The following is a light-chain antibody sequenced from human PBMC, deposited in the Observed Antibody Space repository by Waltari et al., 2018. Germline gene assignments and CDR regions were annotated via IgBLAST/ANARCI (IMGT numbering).Light chain of an antibody. V-gene: IGLV1-51*02. CDR3: GTWDSSLSGAV. CDR1: SSNIGNNS. CDR2: ENR. J-gene: IGLJ7*01. Sequence: QSVLTQPPSVSAAPGPSVTISWSGGSSNIGNNSESWYRQLPGTAPKLLIYENRERPSGIPGRFSGSKSGTSATLDITGLQAGDEADYYCGTWDSSLSGAVFGGGTHLTVL.